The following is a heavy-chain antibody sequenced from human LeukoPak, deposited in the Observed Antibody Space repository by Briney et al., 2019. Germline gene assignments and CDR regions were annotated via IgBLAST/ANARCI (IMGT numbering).Heavy chain of an antibody. CDR1: GYSISSGYY. D-gene: IGHD6-19*01. CDR2: IYHSGST. V-gene: IGHV4-38-2*02. J-gene: IGHJ4*02. CDR3: ARDASSGWYVFDY. Sequence: SETLSLTCTVSGYSISSGYYWGWIRQPPGKGLESIGSIYHSGSTYYNPSLKSRVTISVDTSKNQFSLKLSSVTAADTAVYYCARDASSGWYVFDYWGQGTLVTVSS.